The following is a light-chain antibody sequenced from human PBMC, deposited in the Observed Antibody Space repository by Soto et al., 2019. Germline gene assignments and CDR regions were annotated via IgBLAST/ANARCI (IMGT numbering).Light chain of an antibody. CDR2: DAS. Sequence: EIVLTQSPATLSLSPGERATLPCRASQSVSSYLAWYQQKPGQAPRLLIYDASNRATGIPARFSGSGSGTDFTLTISSLEPEDFAVYYCQQYGSSLFTFGPGTKVDIK. CDR3: QQYGSSLFT. CDR1: QSVSSY. V-gene: IGKV3-11*01. J-gene: IGKJ3*01.